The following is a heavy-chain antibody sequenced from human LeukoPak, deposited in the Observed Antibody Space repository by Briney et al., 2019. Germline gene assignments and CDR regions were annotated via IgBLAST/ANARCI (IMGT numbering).Heavy chain of an antibody. Sequence: SETLSLTCAVSGYSISSGYYWGWIRQPPGKGLEWIGSIYHSGSTYYNPSLKSRVTISVDTSKNQFSLKLSSVTAADTAVYYCARQTTVTTPFDYWGQGTLVTVSS. CDR3: ARQTTVTTPFDY. CDR1: GYSISSGYY. J-gene: IGHJ4*02. V-gene: IGHV4-38-2*01. D-gene: IGHD4-11*01. CDR2: IYHSGST.